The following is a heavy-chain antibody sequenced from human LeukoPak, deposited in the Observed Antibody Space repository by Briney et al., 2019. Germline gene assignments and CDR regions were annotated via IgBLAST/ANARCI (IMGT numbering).Heavy chain of an antibody. J-gene: IGHJ4*02. V-gene: IGHV5-51*01. D-gene: IGHD2-15*01. CDR2: IYPGDSDT. Sequence: GESLKISCKGSGYSFTSYWIGWVRQMPGKGLEWMGIIYPGDSDTRYSPSFQGQVTISADRSISTAYLQWSSLKAWDTAIYYCVRVVRNVRQGHLDYFDYWGQGTLVTVSS. CDR3: VRVVRNVRQGHLDYFDY. CDR1: GYSFTSYW.